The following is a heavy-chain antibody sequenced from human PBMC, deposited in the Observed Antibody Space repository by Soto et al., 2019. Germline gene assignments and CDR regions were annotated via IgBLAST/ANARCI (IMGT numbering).Heavy chain of an antibody. D-gene: IGHD3-22*01. J-gene: IGHJ4*02. Sequence: SETLALNCTVPGCSISSSIHYLGWTRQPPGKGLEWGRRIYYSGSTYYNPSLKSRVTISVDTSKNQFSLKLSSVTAADTAVYYCARHGMDYYDSSGYYYAPYYFDYWGQGTLVTVSS. CDR1: GCSISSSIHY. CDR2: IYYSGST. V-gene: IGHV4-39*01. CDR3: ARHGMDYYDSSGYYYAPYYFDY.